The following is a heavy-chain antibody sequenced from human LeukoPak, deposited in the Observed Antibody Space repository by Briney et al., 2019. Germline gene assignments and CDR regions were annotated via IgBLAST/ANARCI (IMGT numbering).Heavy chain of an antibody. Sequence: PGGSLRLSCTASGFTFGDYAMSWVRQAPGKGLEWVAVISYDGSNKYYADSVKGRFTISRDNSKNTLYLQMNSLRAEDTAVYYCARDRLGYSSGWYNAFDIWGQGTMVIVSS. CDR1: GFTFGDYA. J-gene: IGHJ3*02. CDR3: ARDRLGYSSGWYNAFDI. CDR2: ISYDGSNK. V-gene: IGHV3-30*04. D-gene: IGHD6-19*01.